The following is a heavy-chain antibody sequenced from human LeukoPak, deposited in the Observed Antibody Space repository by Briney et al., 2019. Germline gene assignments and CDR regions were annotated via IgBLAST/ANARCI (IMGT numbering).Heavy chain of an antibody. Sequence: GGSLRLSCAASGFIFSNYAMHWVRQAPGKGLEWVSTIGESDINTFYADSVKGRFTISRDNSKNALFLQMNSLRAEDMAIYYCARGASGWEYTTFDIWGQGTIVTVSS. D-gene: IGHD6-25*01. CDR3: ARGASGWEYTTFDI. CDR2: IGESDINT. J-gene: IGHJ3*02. CDR1: GFIFSNYA. V-gene: IGHV3-23*01.